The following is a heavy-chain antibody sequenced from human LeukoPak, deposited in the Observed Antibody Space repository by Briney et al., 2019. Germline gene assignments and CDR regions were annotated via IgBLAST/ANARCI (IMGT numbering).Heavy chain of an antibody. CDR1: GGSISSGGYY. CDR2: IYYSGST. CDR3: ARADLLEWLLTY. Sequence: PSQTLSLTCTVSGGSISSGGYYWSWIRQHPGKGLEWIGYIYYSGSTYYNPSLKSRVTISVDTSKNQFSLKLSSVTAADTAVYYCARADLLEWLLTYWGQGTLVTVSS. D-gene: IGHD3-3*01. V-gene: IGHV4-31*03. J-gene: IGHJ4*02.